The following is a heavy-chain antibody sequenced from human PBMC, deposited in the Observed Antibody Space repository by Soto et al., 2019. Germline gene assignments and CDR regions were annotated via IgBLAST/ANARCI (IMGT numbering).Heavy chain of an antibody. D-gene: IGHD6-19*01. CDR2: ISAYNGNT. J-gene: IGHJ5*02. V-gene: IGHV1-18*01. CDR1: GYTFTSYG. Sequence: SVKVSCKASGYTFTSYGISWVRQAPGQGLEWMGWISAYNGNTNYAQKLQGRVTMTTDTSTSTAYMELRSLRSDDTAVYYCARDKSGYSSGWYVGNWFDPWGQGTLVTV. CDR3: ARDKSGYSSGWYVGNWFDP.